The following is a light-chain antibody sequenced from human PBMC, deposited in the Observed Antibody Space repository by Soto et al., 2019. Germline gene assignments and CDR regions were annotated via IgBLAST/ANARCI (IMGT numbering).Light chain of an antibody. Sequence: QSALTQPDSVSGSPGQSIAISCTGTSSDVGAYNYVSWYQQHPGKAPKVIIFDVKYRPSGVSDRFSGSKSGNTASLTISGLQAEDEADYYCSSYASSSSVIFGGGTQLTVL. V-gene: IGLV2-14*03. CDR1: SSDVGAYNY. CDR2: DVK. J-gene: IGLJ2*01. CDR3: SSYASSSSVI.